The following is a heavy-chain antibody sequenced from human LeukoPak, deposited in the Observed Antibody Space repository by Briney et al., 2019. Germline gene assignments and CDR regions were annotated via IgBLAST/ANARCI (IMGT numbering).Heavy chain of an antibody. CDR1: GFTFSSYG. Sequence: GGSLRLSCAASGFTFSSYGMHWVRQAPGKGLEWVAFIRYDGSNKYYADSVKGRFTIFRDNSKHTLYLQMNSLRAEDTAVYYCAKTGYSSGWPPYYFDYWGQGTLVTVSS. J-gene: IGHJ4*02. D-gene: IGHD6-19*01. CDR2: IRYDGSNK. V-gene: IGHV3-30*02. CDR3: AKTGYSSGWPPYYFDY.